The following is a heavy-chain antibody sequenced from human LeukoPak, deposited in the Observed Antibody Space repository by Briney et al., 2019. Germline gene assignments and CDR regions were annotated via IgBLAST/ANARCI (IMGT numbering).Heavy chain of an antibody. CDR1: GGTFSSYV. J-gene: IGHJ5*02. CDR2: IIPIFGTA. D-gene: IGHD3-10*01. CDR3: ARDYYGSGSYENWFDP. Sequence: ASVKVSCKASGGTFSSYVISWVRQAPGQGLEWMGGIIPIFGTANYAQKFQGRVTITADKSTSTAYMELSSLRSEDTAVYYCARDYYGSGSYENWFDPWGQGTLVTVSS. V-gene: IGHV1-69*06.